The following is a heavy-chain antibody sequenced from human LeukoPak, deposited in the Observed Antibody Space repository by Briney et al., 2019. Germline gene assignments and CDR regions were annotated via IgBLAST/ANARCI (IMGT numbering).Heavy chain of an antibody. CDR1: GFTVSSNY. V-gene: IGHV3-66*01. CDR3: ARGIEVGSGYMDV. D-gene: IGHD3-22*01. J-gene: IGHJ6*03. CDR2: TYSGGST. Sequence: GGSLRLSCAASGFTVSSNYMSWVRQAPGKGLEWVSVTYSGGSTYYADSVKGRFTISRDNSKNTLYLQMNSLRAEDTAVYYCARGIEVGSGYMDVWGKGTTVTVSS.